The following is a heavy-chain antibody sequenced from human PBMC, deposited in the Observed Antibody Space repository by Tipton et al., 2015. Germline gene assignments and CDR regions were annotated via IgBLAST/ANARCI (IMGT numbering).Heavy chain of an antibody. J-gene: IGHJ3*02. V-gene: IGHV3-74*01. CDR1: GFTFGAYW. CDR3: ARVVGLPGAFDI. Sequence: SLRLSCTASGFTFGAYWMHWVRQVPGKGLEWISRISNDGRTTSYAGSVKGRFTISRDNSKNTLYLQMNSLRAEDTAVYYCARVVGLPGAFDIWGQGTMVTVSS. D-gene: IGHD2-15*01. CDR2: ISNDGRTT.